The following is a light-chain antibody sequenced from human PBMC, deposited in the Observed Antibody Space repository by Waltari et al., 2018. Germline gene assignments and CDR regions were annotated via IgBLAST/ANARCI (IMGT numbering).Light chain of an antibody. CDR1: SSNIGNNY. CDR3: GAWDSSLNSLV. Sequence: QSVLTQPASVSAAPGQKVTISCSGRSSNIGNNYVSSYQHVPGTAPKALIDKNNKRPSGIPDRFSGSKSGTSATLGITGLQTGDEADYYCGAWDSSLNSLVFGGGTKVTVL. V-gene: IGLV1-51*01. J-gene: IGLJ2*01. CDR2: KNN.